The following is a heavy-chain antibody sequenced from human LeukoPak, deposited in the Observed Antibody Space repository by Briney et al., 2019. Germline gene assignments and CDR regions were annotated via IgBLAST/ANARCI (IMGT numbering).Heavy chain of an antibody. CDR3: ERDRAWNSPPYSYMDV. V-gene: IGHV3-7*01. CDR1: DFTFSSYW. CDR2: IKQDGSET. Sequence: GGSLRLSCAASDFTFSSYWMSWVRQAPGEGMEWVAKIKQDGSETYYVDSVKGRYTISRDNAKNSLFLQMNSLRAEDTAVYYCERDRAWNSPPYSYMDVWGKGTTVTVSS. D-gene: IGHD1-7*01. J-gene: IGHJ6*03.